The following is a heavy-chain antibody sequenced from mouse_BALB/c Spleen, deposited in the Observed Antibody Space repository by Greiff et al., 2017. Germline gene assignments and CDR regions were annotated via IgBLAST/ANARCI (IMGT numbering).Heavy chain of an antibody. CDR1: GFTFSSFG. CDR2: ISSGSSTI. J-gene: IGHJ4*01. V-gene: IGHV5-17*02. CDR3: ARSGIYYGIPYAMDY. Sequence: DVQLVESGGGLVQPGGSRKLSCAASGFTFSSFGMHWVRQAPEKGLEWVAYISSGSSTIYYADTVKGRFTISRDNPKNTLFLQMTSLRSEDTAMYYCARSGIYYGIPYAMDYWGQGTSVTVSS. D-gene: IGHD2-1*01.